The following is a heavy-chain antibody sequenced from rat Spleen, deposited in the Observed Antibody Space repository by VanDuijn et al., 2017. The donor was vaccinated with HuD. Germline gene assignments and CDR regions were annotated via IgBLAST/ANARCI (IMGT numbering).Heavy chain of an antibody. Sequence: QVQLKESGPGLVQPSQTLSLTCTVSGFSLTDNNVHWVRQPPGKGLEWMGVIWTGGSTDYNSALKSRLSISRDTSKSQVFLKMNSLQTEDTAMYFCARLTIGSWGQGVMVTVSS. CDR1: GFSLTDNN. CDR2: IWTGGST. V-gene: IGHV2-1*01. J-gene: IGHJ2*01. D-gene: IGHD1-3*01. CDR3: ARLTIGS.